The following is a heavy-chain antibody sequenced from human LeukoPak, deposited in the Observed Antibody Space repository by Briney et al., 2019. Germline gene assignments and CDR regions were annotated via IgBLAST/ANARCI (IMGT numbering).Heavy chain of an antibody. J-gene: IGHJ6*03. Sequence: SETLSLTCTVSGGSISSSSYYWGWIRQPPGKGLEWIGSIYYSGSTYYNPSLKSRVTISVDTSKNQFSLKLSSVTAADTAVYYCAREIYDIVVVVAAALPYYYYYMDVWGKGTTVTVSS. D-gene: IGHD2-15*01. CDR2: IYYSGST. CDR1: GGSISSSSYY. V-gene: IGHV4-39*07. CDR3: AREIYDIVVVVAAALPYYYYYMDV.